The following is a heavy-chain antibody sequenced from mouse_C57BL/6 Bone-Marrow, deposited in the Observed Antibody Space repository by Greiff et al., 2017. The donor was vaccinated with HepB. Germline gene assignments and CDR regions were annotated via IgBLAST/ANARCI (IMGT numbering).Heavy chain of an antibody. CDR3: ARTTVVPHYAMDY. V-gene: IGHV1-69*01. J-gene: IGHJ4*01. CDR2: IDPSDSYT. CDR1: GYTFTSYW. D-gene: IGHD1-1*01. Sequence: QVQLQQPGAELVMPGASVKLSCKASGYTFTSYWMHWVKQRPGQGLEWIGEIDPSDSYTNYHQKFKGKSTLTVDKSSSTAYMQLSSLTSEDSADYYCARTTVVPHYAMDYWGQGTSGTVAS.